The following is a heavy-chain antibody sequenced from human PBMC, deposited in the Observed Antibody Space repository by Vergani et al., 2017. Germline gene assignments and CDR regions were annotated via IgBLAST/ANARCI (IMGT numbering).Heavy chain of an antibody. J-gene: IGHJ5*02. D-gene: IGHD3-10*01. V-gene: IGHV4-34*01. CDR3: ARGQWGITIVRVPLGWFDP. CDR2: INHSGST. Sequence: QVQLQQWGAGLLKPSETLSLTCAVYGGSFSGYYWSWIRQPPGKGLEWIGEINHSGSTNYNPSLKSRVTISVDTSKNQFSLKLSSVTAADTAVYYCARGQWGITIVRVPLGWFDPWGQGTLVTVSS. CDR1: GGSFSGYY.